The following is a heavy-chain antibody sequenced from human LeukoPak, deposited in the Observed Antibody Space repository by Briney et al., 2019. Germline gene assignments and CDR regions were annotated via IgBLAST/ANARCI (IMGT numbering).Heavy chain of an antibody. Sequence: SETLSLTCTVSGGSISSSGYYWGWIRQPPGKGLEWFASIYFTGNTYYNPSLKSRVTLSVGTSKNQFSLKLTSVTAADTAVYYCARTLTRSCSGATCYFTWFDPWGQGALVTVSS. CDR2: IYFTGNT. D-gene: IGHD2-15*01. J-gene: IGHJ5*02. V-gene: IGHV4-39*01. CDR3: ARTLTRSCSGATCYFTWFDP. CDR1: GGSISSSGYY.